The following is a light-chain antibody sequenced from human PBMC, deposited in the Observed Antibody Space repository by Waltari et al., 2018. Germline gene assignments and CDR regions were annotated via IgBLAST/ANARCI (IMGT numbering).Light chain of an antibody. Sequence: QSVLTQPPSASGPPGPRVTISCSGSSTNIGRNYVYWYQQPPGTAPKLLIYRNNQRPSGVPDRFSGSKSGTAASLAISGLRSEDEADYYCAAWDDSLSGRVFGGGTKLTVL. CDR1: STNIGRNY. CDR2: RNN. V-gene: IGLV1-47*01. J-gene: IGLJ3*02. CDR3: AAWDDSLSGRV.